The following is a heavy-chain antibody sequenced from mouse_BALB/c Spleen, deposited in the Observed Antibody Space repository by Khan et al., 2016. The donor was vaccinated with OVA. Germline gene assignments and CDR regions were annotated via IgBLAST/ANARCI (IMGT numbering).Heavy chain of an antibody. CDR1: GYTFTNYG. CDR3: ARVGYSGTMDY. V-gene: IGHV9-3-1*01. CDR2: INTYTGEP. J-gene: IGHJ4*01. Sequence: QVQLQQSGPELKKPGETVKISCKASGYTFTNYGMNWVKQAPGKGLKWMGFINTYTGEPTYADDFKGRFAFSLDTSASTAYLQINNLKNEDTSTYFCARVGYSGTMDYWGQGTSVTVSS. D-gene: IGHD2-14*01.